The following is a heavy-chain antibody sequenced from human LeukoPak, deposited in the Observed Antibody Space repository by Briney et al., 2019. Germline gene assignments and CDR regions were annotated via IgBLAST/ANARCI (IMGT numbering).Heavy chain of an antibody. CDR2: IYYGGST. CDR3: ARSPSVRVGHFDY. D-gene: IGHD3/OR15-3a*01. CDR1: GFTFSSYA. J-gene: IGHJ4*02. V-gene: IGHV4-38-2*01. Sequence: GSLRLSCAASGFTFSSYAMSWIRQPPGKGLEWIGIIYYGGSTYYNPSLKTRVTISLDTSKNHFSLRLTSVTAADTAVYYCARSPSVRVGHFDYWGQGTLVTVSS.